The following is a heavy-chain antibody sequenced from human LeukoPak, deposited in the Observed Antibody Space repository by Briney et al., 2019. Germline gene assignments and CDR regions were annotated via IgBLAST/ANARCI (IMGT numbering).Heavy chain of an antibody. CDR1: GFTFNSYA. CDR3: AKPTVVTLRDQMYYYYHGMDV. J-gene: IGHJ6*02. Sequence: GRPLRLSCAASGFTFNSYAMHWVRQAPGKGLEWVSAISGSGGSTYYADSVKGRFTISRDNSKNTLYLQMNSLRAEDTAVYYCAKPTVVTLRDQMYYYYHGMDVWGQGTTVTVSS. CDR2: ISGSGGST. V-gene: IGHV3-23*01. D-gene: IGHD4-23*01.